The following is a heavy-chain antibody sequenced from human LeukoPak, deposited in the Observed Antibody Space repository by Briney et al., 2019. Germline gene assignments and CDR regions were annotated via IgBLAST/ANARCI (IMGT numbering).Heavy chain of an antibody. CDR3: ASLIVGAIID. CDR2: ISYDGSNK. D-gene: IGHD1-26*01. V-gene: IGHV3-30*04. Sequence: GGSLRLSCAASGFTFSSYAMHWVRQAPGKGLEWVAVISYDGSNKYYADSVKGRFTISRDNSKNTLYLQMNSLRAEDTAVYYCASLIVGAIIDWGQGTLVTVSS. J-gene: IGHJ4*02. CDR1: GFTFSSYA.